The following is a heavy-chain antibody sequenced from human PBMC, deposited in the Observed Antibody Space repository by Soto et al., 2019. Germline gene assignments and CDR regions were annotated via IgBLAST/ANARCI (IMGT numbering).Heavy chain of an antibody. J-gene: IGHJ4*02. CDR2: IIPIFGTA. CDR1: GGTFSSYA. Sequence: AASVKVSCKASGGTFSSYAISWVRQAPGQGLEWMGGIIPIFGTANYAQKFQGRVTITADESTSTAYMELSSLRSEDTAVYYCAAGTDYYYDSSGYYSRGPPLDYWGQGTLVTVSS. D-gene: IGHD3-22*01. CDR3: AAGTDYYYDSSGYYSRGPPLDY. V-gene: IGHV1-69*13.